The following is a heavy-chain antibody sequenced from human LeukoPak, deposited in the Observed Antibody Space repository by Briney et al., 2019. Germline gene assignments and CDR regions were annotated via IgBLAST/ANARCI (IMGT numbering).Heavy chain of an antibody. D-gene: IGHD4-17*01. CDR1: GFTFSSYG. CDR2: IWYDGSNK. CDR3: ARDKYGDDGNLGFTYFDY. Sequence: GGSLRLSCAASGFTFSSYGMHWVRQAPGKGLEWVAVIWYDGSNKYYADSVKGRFTISRDNSKNTLYLQMNSLGAEDTAVYYCARDKYGDDGNLGFTYFDYWGQGTLVTVSS. V-gene: IGHV3-33*01. J-gene: IGHJ4*02.